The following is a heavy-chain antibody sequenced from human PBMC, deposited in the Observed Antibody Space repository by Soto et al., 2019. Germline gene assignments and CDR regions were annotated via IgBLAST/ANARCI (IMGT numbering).Heavy chain of an antibody. D-gene: IGHD3-3*01. Sequence: SETLSLTCTVSGGSISSGGYYWSWIRQHPGKGLEWIGYIYYSGSTYYNPSLKSRVTISVDTSKNQFSLKLSSVTAADTAVYYCARGEGDYDFWSGYLNYYYGMGVWGQGTTVTVSS. CDR2: IYYSGST. J-gene: IGHJ6*02. CDR1: GGSISSGGYY. CDR3: ARGEGDYDFWSGYLNYYYGMGV. V-gene: IGHV4-31*03.